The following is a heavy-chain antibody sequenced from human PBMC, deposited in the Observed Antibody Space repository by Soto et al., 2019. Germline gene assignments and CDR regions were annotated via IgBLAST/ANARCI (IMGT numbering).Heavy chain of an antibody. D-gene: IGHD2-21*01. J-gene: IGHJ6*02. CDR2: IYHSGST. V-gene: IGHV4-4*02. CDR1: GGSISSSNW. CDR3: ARGKSPYSSRGVMDV. Sequence: ASETLSLTCAVSGGSISSSNWWSWVRQPPGKGLEWIGEIYHSGSTNYNPSLKSRVTISVDKSKNQFSLKLSSVTAADTAVYYCARGKSPYSSRGVMDVWGQGTTVTVSS.